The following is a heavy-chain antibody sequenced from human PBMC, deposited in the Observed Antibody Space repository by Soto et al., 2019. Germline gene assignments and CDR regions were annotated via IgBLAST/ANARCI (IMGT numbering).Heavy chain of an antibody. J-gene: IGHJ3*02. D-gene: IGHD3-22*01. CDR1: GFTFSSYA. V-gene: IGHV3-23*01. CDR2: ISGSGGST. CDR3: AKDEAFMIGFNNAFDI. Sequence: PGGSLRLSCAASGFTFSSYAMSWVRQAPGKGLEWVSAISGSGGSTYYADSVKGRFTISRDNSKNTLYLQMNSLRAEDTAVYYCAKDEAFMIGFNNAFDIWGQGTMVTVS.